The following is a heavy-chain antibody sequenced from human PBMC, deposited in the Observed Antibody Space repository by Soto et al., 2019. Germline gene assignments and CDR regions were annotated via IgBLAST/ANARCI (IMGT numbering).Heavy chain of an antibody. CDR1: GGSFSGYY. CDR2: INHSGST. CDR3: AKGPNRAWARYFDY. V-gene: IGHV4-34*01. J-gene: IGHJ4*02. Sequence: QVQLQQWGAGLLKPSETLSLTCAVYGGSFSGYYWSWIRQPPGKGLEWIGEINHSGSTNYNPSLKSRVTISVDTSKNQFSLKLSSVTAADTAVYYCAKGPNRAWARYFDYWGQGTLVTVSS. D-gene: IGHD3-16*01.